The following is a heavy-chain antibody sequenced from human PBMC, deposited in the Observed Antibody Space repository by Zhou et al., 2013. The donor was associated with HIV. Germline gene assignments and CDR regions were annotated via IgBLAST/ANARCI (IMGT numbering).Heavy chain of an antibody. CDR2: ITPILGTS. Sequence: QVQLIQSGAEVKKPGSSVKVSCKASGRTFSHYLVTWVRQAPGQGLEWMGGITPILGTSNYAQKFQGRLTITADESTGTVYMHLSSLTPDDTAVYYSCGGIGRDSYNLEDYWGQGTLVTVS. D-gene: IGHD1-1*01. J-gene: IGHJ4*02. CDR3: CGGIGRDSYNLEDY. CDR1: GRTFSHYL. V-gene: IGHV1-69*11.